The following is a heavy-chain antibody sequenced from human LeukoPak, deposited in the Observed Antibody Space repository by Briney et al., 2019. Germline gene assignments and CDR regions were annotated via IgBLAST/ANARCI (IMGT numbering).Heavy chain of an antibody. CDR2: TNAGNGNT. CDR1: GYTFTTFA. CDR3: ARDSRTISNWFDT. J-gene: IGHJ5*02. D-gene: IGHD1-1*01. Sequence: ASVKVSCKASGYTFTTFAIHWVRQVPGQSLEWMGWTNAGNGNTKYSQNFQGRVTITRDTSASTAYMELSSLTSEDTAVYYCARDSRTISNWFDTWGQGTPVTVFS. V-gene: IGHV1-3*01.